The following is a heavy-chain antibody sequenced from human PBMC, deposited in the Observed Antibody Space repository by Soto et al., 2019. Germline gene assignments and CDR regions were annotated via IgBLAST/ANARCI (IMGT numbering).Heavy chain of an antibody. CDR3: ARGFYDFWSGYQPGGYYYMDV. V-gene: IGHV4-59*08. Sequence: SETLSLTCTVSGGSISSYYWSWIRQPPGKGLEWIGYIYYSGSTNYNPSLKSRVTISVDTSKNQFSLKLSSVTAADTAVYYCARGFYDFWSGYQPGGYYYMDVWGKGTTVTVS. CDR1: GGSISSYY. CDR2: IYYSGST. D-gene: IGHD3-3*01. J-gene: IGHJ6*03.